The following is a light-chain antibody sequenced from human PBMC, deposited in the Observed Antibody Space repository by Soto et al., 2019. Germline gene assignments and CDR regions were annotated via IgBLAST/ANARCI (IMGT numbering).Light chain of an antibody. CDR1: QGICGA. V-gene: IGKV1-13*02. CDR3: QHSLIYPGT. Sequence: QLTQSPSSLSASVGDRVTITCRASQGICGALAWYQQKPGRAPQLLIYVASSLESGVPSRFSGSESGTDFTLTISSLEAEDFATYYCQHSLIYPGTFCQGTRLAIK. CDR2: VAS. J-gene: IGKJ5*01.